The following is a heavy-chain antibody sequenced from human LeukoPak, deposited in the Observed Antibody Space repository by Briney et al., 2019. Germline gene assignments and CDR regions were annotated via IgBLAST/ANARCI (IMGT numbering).Heavy chain of an antibody. CDR1: GFTFRDYF. Sequence: AGGSLRLSCAASGFTFRDYFMSWIRQAPGKGLEWVSHISGSETNIYYADSVKGRFTISRDNARNSLYLQMNGLRTEDTAVYYCARRPNGMDVWGQGTAVTVSS. J-gene: IGHJ6*02. V-gene: IGHV3-11*01. CDR2: ISGSETNI. CDR3: ARRPNGMDV.